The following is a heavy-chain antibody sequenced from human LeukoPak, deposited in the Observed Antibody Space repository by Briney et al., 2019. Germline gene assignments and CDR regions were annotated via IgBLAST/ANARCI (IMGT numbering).Heavy chain of an antibody. CDR2: ISGSGANT. J-gene: IGHJ6*03. Sequence: GGSLRLSCAASGFTFSTYAMSWVRQAPGKGLEWVSPISGSGANTYYADSVRGRFTISRDNSKNTLYLHMNSLRAEDTAVYYCAKEAGDYYYYYMDVWGKGTTVTVSS. V-gene: IGHV3-23*01. CDR1: GFTFSTYA. D-gene: IGHD3-10*01. CDR3: AKEAGDYYYYYMDV.